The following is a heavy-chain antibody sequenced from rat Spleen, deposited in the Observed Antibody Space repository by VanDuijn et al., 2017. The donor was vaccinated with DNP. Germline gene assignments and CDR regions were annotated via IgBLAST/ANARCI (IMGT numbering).Heavy chain of an antibody. CDR2: ISTGGGTT. CDR1: GFTFNDYG. Sequence: EVQLVESGGGLVQPGRSLKLSCAASGFTFNDYGMAWVRQTPKKGLEWVTTISTGGGTTYYRDSVKGRFTISRDDAKSTLYLQMDSLRSEDTTTYYCTTDSAYWGQGTLVTVSS. CDR3: TTDSAY. J-gene: IGHJ3*01. V-gene: IGHV5-27*01.